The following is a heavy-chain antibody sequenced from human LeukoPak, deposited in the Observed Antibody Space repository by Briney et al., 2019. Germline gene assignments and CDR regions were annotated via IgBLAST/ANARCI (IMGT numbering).Heavy chain of an antibody. CDR3: ARDQSTWRHGNWYFDL. V-gene: IGHV4-31*03. Sequence: NASQTLSLACTVSGGSISGGGYYWSWIRQHPGKGLEWIGYIYYSGSTYYNPSLKSRVTISVDTSKNQFSLKLSSVTAADTAVYYCARDQSTWRHGNWYFDLWGRGTLVTVSS. CDR1: GGSISGGGYY. J-gene: IGHJ2*01. CDR2: IYYSGST. D-gene: IGHD6-25*01.